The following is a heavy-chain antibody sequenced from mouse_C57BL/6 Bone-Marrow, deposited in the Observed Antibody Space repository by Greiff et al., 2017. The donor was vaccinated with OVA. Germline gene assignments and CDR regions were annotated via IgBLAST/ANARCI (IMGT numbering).Heavy chain of an antibody. CDR2: IWSGGST. V-gene: IGHV2-2*01. CDR1: GFSLTSYG. D-gene: IGHD2-5*01. Sequence: VQLKESGPGLVQPSQSLSITCTVSGFSLTSYGVPWVRQSPGKGLEWRGVIWSGGSTDYNAAFISRLSISKDNSKSQVFFKMNSLQADDTAIYYCARNTYYSNSFAYWGQGTLVTVSA. J-gene: IGHJ3*01. CDR3: ARNTYYSNSFAY.